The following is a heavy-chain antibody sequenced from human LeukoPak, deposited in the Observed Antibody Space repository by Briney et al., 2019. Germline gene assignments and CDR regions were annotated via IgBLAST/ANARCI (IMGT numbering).Heavy chain of an antibody. CDR1: GGSISSSNW. CDR3: ARAPRQWLSNWFDP. CDR2: IYHSGST. V-gene: IGHV4-4*02. D-gene: IGHD6-19*01. J-gene: IGHJ5*02. Sequence: SETLSLTCAVSGGSISSSNWWSWVRQPPGKGLEWIGEIYHSGSTNYNPSLKSRVTISVDKSKNQFSLKLSSVTAADTAVYYCARAPRQWLSNWFDPWGQGTQVTVSS.